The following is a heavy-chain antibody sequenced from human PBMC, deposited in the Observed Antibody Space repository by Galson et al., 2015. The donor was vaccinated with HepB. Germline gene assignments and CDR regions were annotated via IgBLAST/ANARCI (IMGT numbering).Heavy chain of an antibody. D-gene: IGHD6-19*01. CDR2: TYYRSKWYN. J-gene: IGHJ6*03. CDR3: ARAKQWLVRYYYYYMDV. Sequence: CAISGDSVSSNSAAWNWIRQSPSRGLEWLGRTYYRSKWYNDYAVSVKSRITINPDTSKNQFSLQLNSVTPEDTAVYYCARAKQWLVRYYYYYMDVWGKGTTVTVSS. CDR1: GDSVSSNSAA. V-gene: IGHV6-1*01.